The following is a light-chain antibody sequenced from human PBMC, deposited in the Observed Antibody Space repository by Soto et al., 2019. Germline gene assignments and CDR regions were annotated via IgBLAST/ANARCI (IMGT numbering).Light chain of an antibody. J-gene: IGLJ3*02. CDR1: SSNIGNNY. CDR2: XNN. V-gene: IGLV1-51*02. CDR3: GTWDSSLSAWV. Sequence: QSVLTQPPSVSAAPGQKVTISCSGSSSNIGNNYVSWYQQLPGTAPKLLIYXNNKRPSGIPDRFSGSKSGTSATLGITGLQTGDEADYYCGTWDSSLSAWVFGGGTKVTVL.